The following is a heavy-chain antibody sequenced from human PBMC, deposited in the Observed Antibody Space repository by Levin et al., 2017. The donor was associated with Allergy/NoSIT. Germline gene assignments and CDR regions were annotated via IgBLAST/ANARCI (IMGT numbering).Heavy chain of an antibody. CDR1: GGSFSGYY. CDR3: ARGRSPIFGVVIGAFDS. J-gene: IGHJ3*02. Sequence: PSETLSLTCAVYGGSFSGYYWSWIRQPPGKGLEWIGEINHSGSTNYNPSLKSRVTISVDTSKNQFSLNLSSVTAADTAVYYCARGRSPIFGVVIGAFDSWGQGTMVTVSS. V-gene: IGHV4-34*01. CDR2: INHSGST. D-gene: IGHD3-3*01.